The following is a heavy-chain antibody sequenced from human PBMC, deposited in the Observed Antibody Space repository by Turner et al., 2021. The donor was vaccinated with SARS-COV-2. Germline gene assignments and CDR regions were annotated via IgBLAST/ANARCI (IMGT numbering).Heavy chain of an antibody. Sequence: QVQLQESGPGLVKPSGTLSLTCAVSGGPISSSNWWSWVRQPPGKGLEWIGEIYHSGNTNYNPSLKSRVTISVDKSKNQFSLKLTSVTAADTAVYFCARRTQGYFNYGMDVWGQGTTVTVSS. CDR1: GGPISSSNW. D-gene: IGHD6-13*01. CDR3: ARRTQGYFNYGMDV. V-gene: IGHV4-4*02. J-gene: IGHJ6*02. CDR2: IYHSGNT.